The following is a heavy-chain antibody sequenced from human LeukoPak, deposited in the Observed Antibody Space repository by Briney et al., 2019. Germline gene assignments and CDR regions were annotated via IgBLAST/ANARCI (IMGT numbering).Heavy chain of an antibody. CDR1: GGTFSSYA. Sequence: SVKVSCKASGGTFSSYAISWVRQAPGQGLEWMGRIIPILGIANYAQKFQGRVTITADKSTSTAYMELSSLRSEDTAVYYCARLGELERTPIGRYYYGMDVWGQGTTVTVSS. V-gene: IGHV1-69*04. J-gene: IGHJ6*02. D-gene: IGHD1-1*01. CDR2: IIPILGIA. CDR3: ARLGELERTPIGRYYYGMDV.